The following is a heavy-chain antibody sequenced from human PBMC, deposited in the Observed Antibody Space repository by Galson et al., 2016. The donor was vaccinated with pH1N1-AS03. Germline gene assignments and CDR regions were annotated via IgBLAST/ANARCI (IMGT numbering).Heavy chain of an antibody. Sequence: SLRLSCAASGFNLSTYWIHWVRQGPGKGLVWVSRISSDDSGTSYADSVRGRFTISRDDAKNTVFMQLNSLRHEDTAVYYCATFGGDPDYWGQGTLVTVSS. CDR2: ISSDDSGT. J-gene: IGHJ4*02. D-gene: IGHD4-17*01. CDR3: ATFGGDPDY. CDR1: GFNLSTYW. V-gene: IGHV3-74*01.